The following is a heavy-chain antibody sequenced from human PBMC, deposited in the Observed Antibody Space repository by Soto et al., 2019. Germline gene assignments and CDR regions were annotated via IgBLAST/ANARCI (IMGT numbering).Heavy chain of an antibody. V-gene: IGHV3-21*01. CDR1: GFTFITYT. CDR3: TRTPDY. J-gene: IGHJ4*02. CDR2: LNSISNSV. Sequence: WGSLRLSCAASGFTFITYTMTLFRQAPFKGLEWVASLNSISNSVYYVDSVRGRFTISRDNSKNSLFLQLNGLRPEDTGFYYCTRTPDYWGPGTLVTVSS.